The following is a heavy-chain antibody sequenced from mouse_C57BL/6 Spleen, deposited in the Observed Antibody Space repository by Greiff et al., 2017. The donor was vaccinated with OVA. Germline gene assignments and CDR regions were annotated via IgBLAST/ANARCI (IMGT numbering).Heavy chain of an antibody. CDR1: GYTFTDYI. CDR3: GRGCYFGSIPMDY. CDR2: IYPVSGDT. V-gene: IGHV1-11*01. J-gene: IGHJ4*01. D-gene: IGHD1-1*01. Sequence: VQLQQSGAELVNPGASVTMSCKASGYTFTDYIMNWVKQRPGQGLEWIGRIYPVSGDTNYNQKFKGKATFTVDRSSSTVDMVVNSLASEGPAVYCYGRGCYFGSIPMDYWGQGTSDTVSS.